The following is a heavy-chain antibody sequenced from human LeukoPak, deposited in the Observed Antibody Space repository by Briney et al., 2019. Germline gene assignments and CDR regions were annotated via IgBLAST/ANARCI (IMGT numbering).Heavy chain of an antibody. CDR1: GFTFSSYS. CDR2: ISSSSSTI. V-gene: IGHV3-48*01. J-gene: IGHJ6*03. Sequence: PGGSLRLSCAASGFTFSSYSMNWVRQAPGKGLEWVSYISSSSSTIYYADSVKGRFTISRDNAKNSLYLQMNSLRAADTAVYYCARGRSNRITMVRGVITSYYYYYMDVWGKGTTVTVSS. CDR3: ARGRSNRITMVRGVITSYYYYYMDV. D-gene: IGHD3-10*01.